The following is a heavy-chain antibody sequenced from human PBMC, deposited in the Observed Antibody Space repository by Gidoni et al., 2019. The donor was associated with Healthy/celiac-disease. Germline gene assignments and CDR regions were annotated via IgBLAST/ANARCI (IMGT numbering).Heavy chain of an antibody. CDR3: ASRRKNYCSSTSCYSWVFPHYYYYGMDV. CDR1: GYTFPSYY. J-gene: IGHJ6*02. Sequence: QVQLVQSGAEVKKPGASVKVSCKASGYTFPSYYMHWVRQAPGHGLEWMGIINPSGGSTSYAQKCQGRVTMTRDTSTSTVYMELSSLRSEDTAVYYCASRRKNYCSSTSCYSWVFPHYYYYGMDVWGQGTTVTVSS. V-gene: IGHV1-46*01. D-gene: IGHD2-2*02. CDR2: INPSGGST.